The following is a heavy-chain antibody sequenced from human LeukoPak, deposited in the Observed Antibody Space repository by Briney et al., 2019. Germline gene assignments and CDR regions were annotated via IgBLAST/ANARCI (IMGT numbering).Heavy chain of an antibody. CDR3: ARPGGDYAKEHWYFDL. CDR2: IFHSGST. V-gene: IGHV4-4*02. D-gene: IGHD4-17*01. Sequence: SETLSLTCALSGGSISNDNWWSWVRQPPGKGLEWIGEIFHSGSTNYNPSLKSRVTISVDTSKNQFSLKLSSVTAADTAVYYCARPGGDYAKEHWYFDLWGRGTLVTVSS. CDR1: GGSISNDNW. J-gene: IGHJ2*01.